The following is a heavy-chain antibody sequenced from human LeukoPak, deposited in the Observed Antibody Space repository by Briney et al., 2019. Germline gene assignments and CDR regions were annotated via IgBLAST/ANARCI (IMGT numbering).Heavy chain of an antibody. CDR1: GFTFSSYA. D-gene: IGHD1-26*01. CDR2: ISDSGGST. V-gene: IGHV3-23*01. Sequence: GGSLRLSCAASGFTFSSYAMSWVHQAPGKGLEWVSAISDSGGSTYYADSVKGRFTISRDNSKNTLCLQMNSLRAEDTAVYYCAKDRVKGYSGSYYDYWGQGTLVTVSS. CDR3: AKDRVKGYSGSYYDY. J-gene: IGHJ4*02.